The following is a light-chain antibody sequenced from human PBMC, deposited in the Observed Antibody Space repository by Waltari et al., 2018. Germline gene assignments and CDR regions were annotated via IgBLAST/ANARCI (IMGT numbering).Light chain of an antibody. V-gene: IGLV2-8*01. CDR2: EVT. CDR1: SGDIGAYNS. CDR3: SSYADSSVL. J-gene: IGLJ2*01. Sequence: QSALTQPPSASGSPGQSVTISCTGTSGDIGAYNSVSWYQQHPGRAPKLMTYEVTKRPSGVPDRFSGSRSGNMASLTVSGLQAEDEADYFCSSYADSSVLFGGGTKLTVL.